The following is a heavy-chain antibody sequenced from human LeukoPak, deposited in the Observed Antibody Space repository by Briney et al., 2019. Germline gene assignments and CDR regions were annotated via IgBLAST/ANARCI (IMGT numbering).Heavy chain of an antibody. D-gene: IGHD3-9*01. CDR1: GGSFSGYY. CDR3: ARGPLYYNILTGYFPAGWFDP. J-gene: IGHJ5*02. CDR2: INHSGST. Sequence: PSETLSLTCAVYGGSFSGYYWSWIRQPPGKGLEWIGEINHSGSTNYNPSLKSRVTISVDTSKNQFSLKLSSVTAADTAVYYCARGPLYYNILTGYFPAGWFDPWGQGTLVTVSS. V-gene: IGHV4-34*01.